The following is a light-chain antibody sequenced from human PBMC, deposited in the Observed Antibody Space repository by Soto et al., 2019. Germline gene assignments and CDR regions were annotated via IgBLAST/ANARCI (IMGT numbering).Light chain of an antibody. CDR1: QSVSSN. CDR2: GAS. Sequence: EIVMTQSPATLSVSPGERATLSCRASQSVSSNLAWYQQKPGQAPRLLIYGASTRATGIPARFSGSGSGTELTHTISSQQSEDFAIYFCQQYNNWPPDRTFGQGTKVEIK. J-gene: IGKJ1*01. CDR3: QQYNNWPPDRT. V-gene: IGKV3-15*01.